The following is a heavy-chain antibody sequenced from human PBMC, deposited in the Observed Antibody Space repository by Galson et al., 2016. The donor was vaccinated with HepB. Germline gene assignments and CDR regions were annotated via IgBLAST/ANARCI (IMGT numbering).Heavy chain of an antibody. Sequence: ETLSLTCTVAGGSLSAYYWSWNRQSQGKGLEWIGSTHYSVSTNYNPSLKSRVTISVDTSKSQFSLELSAVTAADTAVYYCARVRGSGWLCAYWGQGTLVTVSS. CDR2: THYSVST. J-gene: IGHJ4*02. CDR1: GGSLSAYY. V-gene: IGHV4-59*01. D-gene: IGHD6-19*01. CDR3: ARVRGSGWLCAY.